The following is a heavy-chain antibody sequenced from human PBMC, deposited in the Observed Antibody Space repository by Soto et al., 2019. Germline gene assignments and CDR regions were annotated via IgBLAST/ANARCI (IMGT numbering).Heavy chain of an antibody. D-gene: IGHD1-26*01. CDR1: GFTFSSYA. V-gene: IGHV3-30-3*01. CDR2: ISYDGSNK. J-gene: IGHJ4*02. CDR3: VRVVNAKWELLAAFDY. Sequence: QVQLVESGGGVVQPGRSLRLSCAASGFTFSSYAMHWVRQAPGKGLEWVAVISYDGSNKYYADSVKGRFTISRDNSKNTLYLQMNSLRAEDTAVYYCVRVVNAKWELLAAFDYWGQGTLVTVSS.